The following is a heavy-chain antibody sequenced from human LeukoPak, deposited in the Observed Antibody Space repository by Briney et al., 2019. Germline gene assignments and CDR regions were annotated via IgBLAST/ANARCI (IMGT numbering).Heavy chain of an antibody. CDR3: AKFEGALLGNYYMDV. CDR1: GFPFSSFA. Sequence: GGSLRLSCAASGFPFSSFAMSWVRQAPGKVLEWVSTISGGGDNTYFADSVKGRFTISRDNSKNTLFLQMVSLRAEDTAVYYCAKFEGALLGNYYMDVWGKGTTVTVSS. J-gene: IGHJ6*03. CDR2: ISGGGDNT. V-gene: IGHV3-23*01.